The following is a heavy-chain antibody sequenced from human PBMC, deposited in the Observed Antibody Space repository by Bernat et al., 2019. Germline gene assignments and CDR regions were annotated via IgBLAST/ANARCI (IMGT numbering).Heavy chain of an antibody. CDR3: VKDTDY. Sequence: EVQLVESGGGLVQPGGFLTLSCAVSGFTFRSSWMRWTRQAPGKGLEWVANIKQDGTEIYYVDAVKGRFTISRDNAKNSLYLQMNSLRAEDTAVYYCVKDTDYWGQGTLVTVSS. CDR2: IKQDGTEI. V-gene: IGHV3-7*03. J-gene: IGHJ4*02. CDR1: GFTFRSSW.